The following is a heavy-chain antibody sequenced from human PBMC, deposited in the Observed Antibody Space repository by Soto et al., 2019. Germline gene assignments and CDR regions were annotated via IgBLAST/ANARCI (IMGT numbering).Heavy chain of an antibody. J-gene: IGHJ5*02. D-gene: IGHD1-26*01. CDR1: GFTYSTYT. Sequence: PGGSLRLSCAASGFTYSTYTMHWVRQAPGKGLEWVAVISYDGNNKFYADSVKGRFTISRDSTKQTLYLQMNSLRAEDTAVYYCASRPSGSYFDWFDPWGQGTLVTVSS. CDR3: ASRPSGSYFDWFDP. CDR2: ISYDGNNK. V-gene: IGHV3-30-3*01.